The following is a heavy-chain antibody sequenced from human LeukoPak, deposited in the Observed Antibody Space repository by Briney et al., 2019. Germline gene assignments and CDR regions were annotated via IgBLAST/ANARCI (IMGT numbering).Heavy chain of an antibody. CDR3: ANHRGYSYKYDMDV. D-gene: IGHD5-18*01. Sequence: GGSLRLSCAASGFTFSSYWMHWVRRAPGKGLEWVSFIHRDDKTYYADSVKGRFTMSRDSSKNTLYLQMNSLGADDTAVYYCANHRGYSYKYDMDVWGQGTTVTVSS. V-gene: IGHV3-53*01. CDR1: GFTFSSYW. CDR2: IHRDDKT. J-gene: IGHJ6*02.